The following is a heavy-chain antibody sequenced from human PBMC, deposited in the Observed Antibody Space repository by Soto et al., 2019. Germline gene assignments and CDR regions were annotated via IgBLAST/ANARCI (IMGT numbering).Heavy chain of an antibody. V-gene: IGHV3-53*01. CDR2: IYSGGST. Sequence: GGSLRLSCAASGFTVSSNYMSWVRQAPGKGLEWVSVIYSGGSTYYADSVKGRFTISRDNSKNTLYLQMNSLRAEDTAVYYCARDRVESGYPEYFQHWGQSTLVTVS. D-gene: IGHD3-22*01. CDR3: ARDRVESGYPEYFQH. CDR1: GFTVSSNY. J-gene: IGHJ1*01.